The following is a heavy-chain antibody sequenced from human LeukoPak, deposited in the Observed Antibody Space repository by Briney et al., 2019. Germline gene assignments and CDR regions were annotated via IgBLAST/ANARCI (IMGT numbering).Heavy chain of an antibody. Sequence: SETLSLTCTVSGGSISSGGYYWSWIRQHPGKGLEWIGYIYYSGSTYYNPSLKSRVTISVDTSKNQFSLKLSSVTAADTAVYYCARLVAAAGIDWGQGTLVTVSS. D-gene: IGHD6-13*01. J-gene: IGHJ4*02. CDR2: IYYSGST. CDR3: ARLVAAAGID. V-gene: IGHV4-31*03. CDR1: GGSISSGGYY.